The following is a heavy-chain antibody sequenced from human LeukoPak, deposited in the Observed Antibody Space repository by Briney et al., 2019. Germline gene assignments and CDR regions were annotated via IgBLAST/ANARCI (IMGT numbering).Heavy chain of an antibody. D-gene: IGHD5-12*01. Sequence: GGSLRLSCAASGFSFSSYAMNWVRQAPGEGLEWVSSIVSSSNYIQYADSVRGRFTISRDNAENSLYLRMDSLRAEDTAVYYCARELERGYAPAAGYWGQGTLVTVSA. CDR1: GFSFSSYA. CDR3: ARELERGYAPAAGY. J-gene: IGHJ4*02. V-gene: IGHV3-21*01. CDR2: IVSSSNYI.